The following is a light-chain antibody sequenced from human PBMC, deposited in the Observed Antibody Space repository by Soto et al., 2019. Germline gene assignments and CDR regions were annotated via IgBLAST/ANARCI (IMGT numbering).Light chain of an antibody. J-gene: IGLJ3*02. CDR3: TSYTTSITWV. CDR2: EVS. CDR1: SSDVGGYNH. Sequence: QSVLTQPASVSGSPGQSITISCTGTSSDVGGYNHVSWYQQHPGKAPKLIIYEVSNRPSGVSNRFSGSKSGNTASLTISGLQAEDEADYYCTSYTTSITWVFGGGTQLTVL. V-gene: IGLV2-14*01.